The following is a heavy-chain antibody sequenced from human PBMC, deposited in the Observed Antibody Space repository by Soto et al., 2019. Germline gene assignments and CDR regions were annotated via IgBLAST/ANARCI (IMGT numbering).Heavy chain of an antibody. V-gene: IGHV4-59*01. CDR1: CFSIIRYY. CDR2: IYYSGST. J-gene: IGHJ6*03. D-gene: IGHD3-10*01. CDR3: ARGNTMVRGTSLGERRYYYYYYMDV. Sequence: SETLSLTCTFSCFSIIRYYWSWILQPPGTGLEWIVYIYYSGSTNYNPSLKSRVTISVDTSKNQFSLKLSSVTAADTAVYYCARGNTMVRGTSLGERRYYYYYYMDVWGKGTTVT.